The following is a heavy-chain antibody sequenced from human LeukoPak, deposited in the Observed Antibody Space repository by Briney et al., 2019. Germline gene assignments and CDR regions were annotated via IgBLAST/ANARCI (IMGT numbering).Heavy chain of an antibody. D-gene: IGHD4-11*01. CDR3: ARVNYGFNNWFDP. J-gene: IGHJ5*02. Sequence: GGSLRLSCAASGFTFSSYGMHWVRQAPGKGLGWVAVIRYDGSNKYYADSVKGRFTISRDNSKNTLYLQMNSLRAEDTAVYYCARVNYGFNNWFDPWGQGTLVTVSS. V-gene: IGHV3-33*01. CDR1: GFTFSSYG. CDR2: IRYDGSNK.